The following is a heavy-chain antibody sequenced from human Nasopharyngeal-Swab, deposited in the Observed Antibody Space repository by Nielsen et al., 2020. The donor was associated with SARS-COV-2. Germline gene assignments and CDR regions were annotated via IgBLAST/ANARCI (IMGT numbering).Heavy chain of an antibody. V-gene: IGHV3-53*01. CDR2: IYSGGST. CDR3: ARGQSIAAPLARERGCGMDV. Sequence: GGSLRLSCAASGFTVSSNYMSWVRQAPGKGLEWVSVIYSGGSTYYADSVKGRFTISRDNSKNTLYLQMNSLRAEDTAVYYCARGQSIAAPLARERGCGMDVWGQGTTVTVSS. J-gene: IGHJ6*02. D-gene: IGHD6-6*01. CDR1: GFTVSSNY.